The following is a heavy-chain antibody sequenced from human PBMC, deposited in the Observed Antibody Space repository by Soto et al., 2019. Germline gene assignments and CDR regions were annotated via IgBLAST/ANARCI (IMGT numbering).Heavy chain of an antibody. V-gene: IGHV1-8*01. D-gene: IGHD6-19*01. Sequence: ASVKVSCKASGYTFTSYDINWVRQATGQGLEWMGWMNPNSGNTGYAQKFQGRVTMTRNTSISTAYMELSSLRSEDTAVYYCARGTQGPTYIAVADHFDYWGQGTLVTVSS. J-gene: IGHJ4*02. CDR2: MNPNSGNT. CDR3: ARGTQGPTYIAVADHFDY. CDR1: GYTFTSYD.